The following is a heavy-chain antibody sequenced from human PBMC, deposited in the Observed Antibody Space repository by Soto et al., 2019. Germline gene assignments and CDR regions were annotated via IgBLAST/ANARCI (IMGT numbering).Heavy chain of an antibody. CDR3: ARDLYWQQLGGANWFDP. J-gene: IGHJ5*02. Sequence: ASVKVSCKASGYTFTSYAMHWVRQAPGQRLEWMGWINAGNGNTKYSQKFQGRVTITRDTSASTAYMELSSLRSEDTAVYYCARDLYWQQLGGANWFDPWGQGTLVTVSS. V-gene: IGHV1-3*01. CDR1: GYTFTSYA. CDR2: INAGNGNT. D-gene: IGHD6-13*01.